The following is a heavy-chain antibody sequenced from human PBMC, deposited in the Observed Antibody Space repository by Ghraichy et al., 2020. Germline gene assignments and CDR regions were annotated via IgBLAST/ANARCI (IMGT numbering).Heavy chain of an antibody. CDR3: ATVGSGLNYYGMDV. CDR1: GYTLTELS. D-gene: IGHD5-12*01. V-gene: IGHV1-24*01. Sequence: VKVSCKVSGYTLTELSMHWVRQAPGKGLEWMGGFDPEDGETIYAQKFQGRVTMTEDTSTDTAYMELSSLRSEDTAVYYCATVGSGLNYYGMDVWGQGTTVTVSS. CDR2: FDPEDGET. J-gene: IGHJ6*02.